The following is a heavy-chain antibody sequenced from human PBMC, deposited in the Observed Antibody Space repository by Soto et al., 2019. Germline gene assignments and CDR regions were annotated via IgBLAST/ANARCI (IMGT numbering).Heavy chain of an antibody. Sequence: SVKVSCKASGGTFSSYAISWVRQAPGQGLEWMGGIIPIFGTANYAQKFQGRVTITADEYTSTAYMELSSLRSEDTAVYYCARSADTAMVNRYYYYYGMDVWGQGPTVTVSS. CDR3: ARSADTAMVNRYYYYYGMDV. J-gene: IGHJ6*02. CDR1: GGTFSSYA. V-gene: IGHV1-69*13. D-gene: IGHD5-18*01. CDR2: IIPIFGTA.